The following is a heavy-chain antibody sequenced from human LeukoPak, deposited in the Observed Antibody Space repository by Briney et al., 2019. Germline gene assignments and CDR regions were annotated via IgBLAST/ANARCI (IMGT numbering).Heavy chain of an antibody. V-gene: IGHV3-30-3*01. Sequence: GGSLRLSCAASGFTFSSYAMHWVRQAPGKGLEWVAVISHDGSNKYYADSVKGRFTISRDNSKNTLYLQMNSLRAEDTAVYYCARPRGIVVVISTFDYWGQGTLVTVSS. D-gene: IGHD3-22*01. CDR3: ARPRGIVVVISTFDY. CDR1: GFTFSSYA. CDR2: ISHDGSNK. J-gene: IGHJ4*02.